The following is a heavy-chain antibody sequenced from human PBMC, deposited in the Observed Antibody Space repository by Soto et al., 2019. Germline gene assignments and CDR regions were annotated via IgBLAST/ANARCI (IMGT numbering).Heavy chain of an antibody. CDR2: ISGSADST. CDR1: GFTFSSFA. D-gene: IGHD2-8*01. J-gene: IGHJ6*02. V-gene: IGHV3-23*01. Sequence: EVQLLESGGGLVQPGGSLRLSCAASGFTFSSFALNWVRQAPGKGLEWVSIISGSADSTFYADSVKCRFTISRDNSKNMLYLQINSLRAEDTAVYYCAKTRGAMIYAISVYGMDVWGQGTTVTVSS. CDR3: AKTRGAMIYAISVYGMDV.